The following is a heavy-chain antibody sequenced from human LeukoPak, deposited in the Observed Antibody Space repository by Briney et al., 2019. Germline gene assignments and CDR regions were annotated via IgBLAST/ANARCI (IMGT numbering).Heavy chain of an antibody. CDR1: GFTFSSYC. CDR3: ARDYGDTQYFQH. D-gene: IGHD4-17*01. V-gene: IGHV3-33*01. CDR2: IWYDGSNK. J-gene: IGHJ1*01. Sequence: GRSLRLSCAASGFTFSSYCMHWVRQPPGKGLEWVAVIWYDGSNKYYADSVKGRFTITRDNSKNTLYLQMNSLRAEDTAVYYCARDYGDTQYFQHWGQGTLVTVSS.